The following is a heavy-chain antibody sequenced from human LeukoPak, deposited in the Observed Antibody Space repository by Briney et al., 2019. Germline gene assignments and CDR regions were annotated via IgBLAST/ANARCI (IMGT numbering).Heavy chain of an antibody. CDR3: ARGARSGYYFDY. Sequence: SETLSLTCAVYGGAVSGYYWSWSRQPPGKGLEWIGEINHSGSTNYNPSLKSRVTISVDTSKNQFSLKLSSVTAADTAVYYCARGARSGYYFDYWGQGTLVTVSS. V-gene: IGHV4-34*01. CDR2: INHSGST. D-gene: IGHD1-14*01. CDR1: GGAVSGYY. J-gene: IGHJ4*02.